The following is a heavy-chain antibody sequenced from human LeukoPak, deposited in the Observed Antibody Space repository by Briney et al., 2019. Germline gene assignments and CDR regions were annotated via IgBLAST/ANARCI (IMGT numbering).Heavy chain of an antibody. CDR3: ARDDYYGVDV. V-gene: IGHV4-59*08. Sequence: PSETLSLTCSVSGGSISHYSWSWIRQPPGKGLEWIGYIDYGGSSSYNPSLKSRVTISLDTSKNQFSLRLSSVTAADTAVYYCARDDYYGVDVWGQGTTVTVSS. CDR2: IDYGGSS. CDR1: GGSISHYS. J-gene: IGHJ6*02.